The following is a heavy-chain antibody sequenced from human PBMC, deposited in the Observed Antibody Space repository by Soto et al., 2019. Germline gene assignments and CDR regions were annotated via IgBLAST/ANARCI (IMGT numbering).Heavy chain of an antibody. Sequence: SETLSLTCAVYGGSFSGYYWSWIRQPPGKGLEWIGEINHSGSTNYNPSLKSRVTISVDTSKNQFSLKLSSVTAADTAVYYCAIGIRWASGFDPWGQGTLVTVSS. CDR3: AIGIRWASGFDP. J-gene: IGHJ5*02. D-gene: IGHD4-17*01. CDR2: INHSGST. CDR1: GGSFSGYY. V-gene: IGHV4-34*01.